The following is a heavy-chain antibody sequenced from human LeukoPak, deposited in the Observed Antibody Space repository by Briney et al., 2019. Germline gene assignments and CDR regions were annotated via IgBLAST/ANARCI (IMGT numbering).Heavy chain of an antibody. CDR1: GDSISSSY. V-gene: IGHV4-59*08. CDR3: ARQAIAYSSSWFDY. J-gene: IGHJ4*02. CDR2: FYYSGSA. Sequence: SETLSLTCTVSGDSISSSYWSWIRQPPGKGLEWIGYFYYSGSANYNPSLMSRVSISVDTSRNQFSLTLISVTAADTAIYYCARQAIAYSSSWFDYWGQGAPVTVSS. D-gene: IGHD6-13*01.